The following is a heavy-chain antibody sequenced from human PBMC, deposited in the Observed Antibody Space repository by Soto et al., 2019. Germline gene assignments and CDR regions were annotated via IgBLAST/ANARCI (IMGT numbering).Heavy chain of an antibody. D-gene: IGHD6-13*01. V-gene: IGHV3-30*18. Sequence: GGSLRLSCAASGFTFSSYGMHWVRQAPGKGLEWVAVISYDGSNKYYADSVKGRFTISRDNTKNTLYLQMNSLRAEDTAVYYCAKSLQYSSSWYRAAYYYYYGMDVWGQGTTVTVSS. CDR1: GFTFSSYG. CDR3: AKSLQYSSSWYRAAYYYYYGMDV. CDR2: ISYDGSNK. J-gene: IGHJ6*02.